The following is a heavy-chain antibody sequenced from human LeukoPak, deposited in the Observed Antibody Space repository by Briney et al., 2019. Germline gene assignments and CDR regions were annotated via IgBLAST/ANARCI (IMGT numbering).Heavy chain of an antibody. D-gene: IGHD3-3*01. Sequence: GASVKVSCKASGYTFTRYGISWVRQAPGQGLEWMGWISDYNGNTNYAQKLQGRVTMTTDTSTSTAYMELRSLRSDDTAVYYCARGITISQHYYYGMDVWGQGTTVTVSS. V-gene: IGHV1-18*01. CDR3: ARGITISQHYYYGMDV. J-gene: IGHJ6*02. CDR1: GYTFTRYG. CDR2: ISDYNGNT.